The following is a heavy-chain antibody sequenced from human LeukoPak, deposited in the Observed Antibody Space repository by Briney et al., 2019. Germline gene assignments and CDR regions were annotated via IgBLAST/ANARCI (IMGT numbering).Heavy chain of an antibody. J-gene: IGHJ4*02. V-gene: IGHV4-59*01. Sequence: SSETLSLTCTVSGDSISNSYWSWIRQPSGKGLEWIGNIYSSGSTNYNPSLKSRVTISVDTSKNHFSLKLTSVTAADTAVYYCATSPYSGSVGYWGQGTLVTVSS. CDR3: ATSPYSGSVGY. CDR2: IYSSGST. D-gene: IGHD1-26*01. CDR1: GDSISNSY.